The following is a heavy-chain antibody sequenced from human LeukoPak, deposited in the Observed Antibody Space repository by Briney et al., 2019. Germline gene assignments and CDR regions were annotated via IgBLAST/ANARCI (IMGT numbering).Heavy chain of an antibody. Sequence: PSETLSVTCAVYGGSFSGYYWSWIRQPPGKGLEWIGEINHSGSTNYNPSLKSRVTISVDTSKNQFSLKLSSVTAADTAVYYCARGGYWFDPWGQGTLVTVSS. V-gene: IGHV4-34*01. CDR1: GGSFSGYY. J-gene: IGHJ5*02. CDR2: INHSGST. CDR3: ARGGYWFDP.